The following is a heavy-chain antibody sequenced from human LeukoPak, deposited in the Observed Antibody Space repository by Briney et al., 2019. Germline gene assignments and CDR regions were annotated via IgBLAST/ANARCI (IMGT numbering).Heavy chain of an antibody. CDR3: ARLSSWPRNWYFDL. CDR2: IYYSGST. J-gene: IGHJ2*01. D-gene: IGHD2-15*01. CDR1: VGSTSSYY. Sequence: SETLSLTCTVSVGSTSSYYWSWIRQPPGKGLEWIGYIYYSGSTNYNPSLKSRVTISVDTSKNQFSLKLSSVTAADTAVYYCARLSSWPRNWYFDLWGRGTLVTVSS. V-gene: IGHV4-59*01.